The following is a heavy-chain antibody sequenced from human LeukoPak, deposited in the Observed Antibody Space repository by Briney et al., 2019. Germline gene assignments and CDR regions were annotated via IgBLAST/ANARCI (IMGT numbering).Heavy chain of an antibody. CDR2: IIPIFGTA. V-gene: IGHV1-69*13. Sequence: SVKVSCKASGGTFSSYAISWVRQAPGQGLEWMGGIIPIFGTANYAQKFQGRVTITADESTSTAYMELSSLRSEDTAVYYCASPRVVVTAISYYYGMDVWGQGTTVTVSS. CDR1: GGTFSSYA. J-gene: IGHJ6*02. CDR3: ASPRVVVTAISYYYGMDV. D-gene: IGHD2-21*02.